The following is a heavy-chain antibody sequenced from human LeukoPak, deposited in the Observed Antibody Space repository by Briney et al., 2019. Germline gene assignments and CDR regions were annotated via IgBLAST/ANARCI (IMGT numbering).Heavy chain of an antibody. V-gene: IGHV4-30-2*01. D-gene: IGHD4-17*01. J-gene: IGHJ4*02. Sequence: SETLSLTCAVSGGSISSGGYSWSWIRQPPGKGLEWIGNIYHSGSTYYNPSLKSRVTISVDRSKNQFSLKLSSVTAADTAVYYCARVHDYGDHDDYFDYWGQGTLVTVSS. CDR1: GGSISSGGYS. CDR2: IYHSGST. CDR3: ARVHDYGDHDDYFDY.